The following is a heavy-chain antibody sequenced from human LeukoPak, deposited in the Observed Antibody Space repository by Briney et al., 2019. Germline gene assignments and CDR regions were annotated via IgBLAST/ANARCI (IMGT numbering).Heavy chain of an antibody. V-gene: IGHV1-69*13. CDR3: ANRPTTGTTRNGVSAEYYFDY. CDR1: GGTFSSYA. D-gene: IGHD1-1*01. Sequence: GASVTVSCKASGGTFSSYAISWVRQAPGQGLEWMGGIIPIFGTANYAQKFQGRVTITADESTSTAYMELSSLRSEDTAVYYCANRPTTGTTRNGVSAEYYFDYWGQGTLVTVSS. J-gene: IGHJ4*02. CDR2: IIPIFGTA.